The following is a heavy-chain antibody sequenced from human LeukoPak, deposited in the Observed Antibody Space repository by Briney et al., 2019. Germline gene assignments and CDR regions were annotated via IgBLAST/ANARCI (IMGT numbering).Heavy chain of an antibody. CDR1: GGSISSYY. J-gene: IGHJ6*04. CDR2: IYYSGST. V-gene: IGHV4-59*01. CDR3: AVGDWAYYYGIDV. D-gene: IGHD3-10*01. Sequence: PSETLSLTCTVSGGSISSYYWSWIQQPPGKGLEWIGYIYYSGSTNYNPSLKSRVTISVDTSKNQFSLKLSSVTAADTAVYYCAVGDWAYYYGIDVWGKGTTVTVSS.